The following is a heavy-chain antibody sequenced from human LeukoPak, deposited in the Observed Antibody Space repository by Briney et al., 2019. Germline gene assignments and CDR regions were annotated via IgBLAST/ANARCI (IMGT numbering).Heavy chain of an antibody. Sequence: GGSLRLSCAASGFTFSSYSMNWVRQAPGKGLEWVSSISSSSSYIYYADSVKGRFTISRDNAKNSLYLQMNSLTAEDTAVYYCARDPYSGSYGDTYYYFMDVWGKGTTVTISS. CDR1: GFTFSSYS. D-gene: IGHD1-26*01. J-gene: IGHJ6*03. V-gene: IGHV3-21*01. CDR2: ISSSSSYI. CDR3: ARDPYSGSYGDTYYYFMDV.